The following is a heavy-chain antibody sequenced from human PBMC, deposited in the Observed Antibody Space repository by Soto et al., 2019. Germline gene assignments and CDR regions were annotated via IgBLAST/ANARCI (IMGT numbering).Heavy chain of an antibody. Sequence: ASVKVSCKASGYTFTSYDINWVRQATGQGLEWMGWMNPNSGNTGYAQKFQGRVTMTRNTSISTAYMELSSLRSEDTAVYYCARGLMGIAAAGTDYYYGMDVWGHGTSVTVSS. CDR1: GYTFTSYD. CDR2: MNPNSGNT. D-gene: IGHD6-13*01. CDR3: ARGLMGIAAAGTDYYYGMDV. V-gene: IGHV1-8*01. J-gene: IGHJ6*02.